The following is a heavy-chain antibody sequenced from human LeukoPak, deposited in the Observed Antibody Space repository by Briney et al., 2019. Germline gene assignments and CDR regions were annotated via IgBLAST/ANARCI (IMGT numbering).Heavy chain of an antibody. CDR3: ARQGGSSWLNKFDL. D-gene: IGHD2-2*01. J-gene: IGHJ5*02. CDR1: GYSFTSHW. CDR2: IYPGDSDT. Sequence: GESLKISCKGSGYSFTSHWIGWVRQTPGKGLEWIGIIYPGDSDTKYTPSFQGQVTISADKSIGTAYLQWSSLKASDTAIYYCARQGGSSWLNKFDLWGQGTLVSVSS. V-gene: IGHV5-51*01.